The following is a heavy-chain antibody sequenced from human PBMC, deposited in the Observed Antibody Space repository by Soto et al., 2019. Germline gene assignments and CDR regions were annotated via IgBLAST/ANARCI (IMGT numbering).Heavy chain of an antibody. CDR2: IIPILGIA. CDR1: GGTFSSYT. Sequence: QVQLVQSGAEVKKPGSSVKVSCKASGGTFSSYTISWVRQAPGQGLEWMGRIIPILGIANYAQKFQGRVTITANKSTTTAYIELSSLRSEDTAVYYCARSRGSYGMDCWGQGTTVTVSS. J-gene: IGHJ6*02. V-gene: IGHV1-69*02. D-gene: IGHD3-10*01. CDR3: ARSRGSYGMDC.